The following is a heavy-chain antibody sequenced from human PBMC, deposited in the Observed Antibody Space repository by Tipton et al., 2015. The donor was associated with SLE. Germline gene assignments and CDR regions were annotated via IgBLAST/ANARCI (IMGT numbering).Heavy chain of an antibody. D-gene: IGHD3/OR15-3a*01. Sequence: TLSLTCAVYGGSFSGYYWNWIRQPPGKGLEWIGCIYHTGIAYYNPSLKSRVTISVDTSKNQFSLKLTSVTAADTAVYYCAKAPGLDRDYYYYYYMDVWGKGTTVTVSS. J-gene: IGHJ6*03. CDR1: GGSFSGYY. V-gene: IGHV4-34*01. CDR2: IYHTGIA. CDR3: AKAPGLDRDYYYYYYMDV.